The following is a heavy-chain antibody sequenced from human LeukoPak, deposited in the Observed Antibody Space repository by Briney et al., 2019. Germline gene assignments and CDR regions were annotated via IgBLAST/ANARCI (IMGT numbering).Heavy chain of an antibody. CDR2: IIPILGIA. CDR1: GGTFSSYA. D-gene: IGHD6-6*01. CDR3: ARRGRSSSLDVPWFDS. Sequence: SVKVSCKASGGTFSSYAISWVRQAPGQGLEWMGRIIPILGIANYAQKFQGRVTITADESTRTAYMELTSLRSEDTAVYYCARRGRSSSLDVPWFDSWGQGTLVTVSS. V-gene: IGHV1-69*04. J-gene: IGHJ5*01.